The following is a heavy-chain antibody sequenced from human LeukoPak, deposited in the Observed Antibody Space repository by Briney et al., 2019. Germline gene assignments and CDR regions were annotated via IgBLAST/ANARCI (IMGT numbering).Heavy chain of an antibody. CDR2: ITQDGSEK. Sequence: PGGSLRLSCAASGFTFSNYWMSWVRQAPGKGLEWVANITQDGSEKYYVDSVKGRFTISRDNAKNSLYLQMNSLRAEDTAVYYCASLPIPGGGYFDWLVPALAFDIWGQGTMVTVSS. CDR3: ASLPIPGGGYFDWLVPALAFDI. D-gene: IGHD3-9*01. V-gene: IGHV3-7*01. J-gene: IGHJ3*02. CDR1: GFTFSNYW.